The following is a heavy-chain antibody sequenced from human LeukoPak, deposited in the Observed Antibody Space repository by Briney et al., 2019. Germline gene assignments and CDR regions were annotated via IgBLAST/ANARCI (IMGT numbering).Heavy chain of an antibody. CDR2: ISGSGGST. CDR3: AKDYYYGSGSSYDAFDI. V-gene: IGHV3-23*01. J-gene: IGHJ3*02. CDR1: GFTFSSYA. D-gene: IGHD3-10*01. Sequence: GGSLRLSCAASGFTFSSYAMNWVRQAPGKGLEWLSAISGSGGSTYYADPVKGRFTISRDNSKNTLYLQMNSLRAEDTAVYYCAKDYYYGSGSSYDAFDIWGQGTMVTVSS.